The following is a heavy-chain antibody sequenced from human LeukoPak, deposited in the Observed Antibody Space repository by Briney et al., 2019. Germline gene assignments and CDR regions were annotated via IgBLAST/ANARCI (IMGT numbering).Heavy chain of an antibody. Sequence: SGGSLRLSCAASGFTFSSYSMNWVRQAPGKGLVWVSRINSDGSSTSYADSVKGRFTISRDNAKNTLYLQMNSLRAEDTAVYYCARGGYYYDSSGYFNWFDPWGQGTLVTVSS. J-gene: IGHJ5*02. CDR1: GFTFSSYS. V-gene: IGHV3-74*01. CDR2: INSDGSST. D-gene: IGHD3-22*01. CDR3: ARGGYYYDSSGYFNWFDP.